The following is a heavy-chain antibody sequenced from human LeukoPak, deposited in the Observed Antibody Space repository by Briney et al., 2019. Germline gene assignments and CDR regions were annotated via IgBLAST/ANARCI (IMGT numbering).Heavy chain of an antibody. CDR3: AKLKINYYYYMDV. CDR1: GFTFSSYG. J-gene: IGHJ6*03. V-gene: IGHV3-30*02. Sequence: GGSLRLSCAASGFTFSSYGMQFSSYGMNWVRQAPGQGLQWVAFIRSDGRNKYYADSVKGRFTISRDNTKNMLYLQMNSLRAEDTAVYYCAKLKINYYYYMDVWGKGTTVIVSS. CDR2: IRSDGRNK. D-gene: IGHD3-16*01.